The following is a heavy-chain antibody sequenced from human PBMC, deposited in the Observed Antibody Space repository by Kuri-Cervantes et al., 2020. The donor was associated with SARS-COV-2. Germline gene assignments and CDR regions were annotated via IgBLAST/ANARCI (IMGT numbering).Heavy chain of an antibody. CDR1: GFLFSSYE. Sequence: GGSLRLSCIASGFLFSSYEMNWVRQAPGKGLEWISYISSSGSTIYYADSVKGRFTISRDNAKNSLYLQMNSLRAEDTAVYYCARDRVYFDYWGQGTLVTVSS. J-gene: IGHJ4*02. V-gene: IGHV3-48*03. CDR2: ISSSGSTI. CDR3: ARDRVYFDY.